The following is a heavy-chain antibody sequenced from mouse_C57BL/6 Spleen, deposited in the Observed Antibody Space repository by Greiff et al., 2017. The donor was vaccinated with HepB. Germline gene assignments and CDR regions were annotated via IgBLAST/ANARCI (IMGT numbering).Heavy chain of an antibody. D-gene: IGHD3-2*02. Sequence: EVKLQESGGGLVKPGGSLKLSCAASGFTFSDYGMHWVRQAPEKGLEWVAYISSGSSTIYYADTVKGRFTISRDNAKNTLFLQMTSLRSEDTAMYYCARHSSGYGYAMDYWGQGTSVTVSS. CDR1: GFTFSDYG. CDR3: ARHSSGYGYAMDY. J-gene: IGHJ4*01. V-gene: IGHV5-17*01. CDR2: ISSGSSTI.